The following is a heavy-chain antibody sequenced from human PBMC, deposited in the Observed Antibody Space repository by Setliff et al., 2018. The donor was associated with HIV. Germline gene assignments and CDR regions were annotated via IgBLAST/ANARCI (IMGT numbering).Heavy chain of an antibody. Sequence: SETLSLTCAVSGYSIRDNFFWGWVRQPPWKGLEWIGSIFYTGTTYYNPSLKSRVTLSLDTSKNQFSLELTSVTAADTAVYYCARHDCGGDCSINWFDPWGQGTLVTVSS. J-gene: IGHJ5*02. D-gene: IGHD2-21*02. V-gene: IGHV4-38-2*01. CDR1: GYSIRDNFF. CDR2: IFYTGTT. CDR3: ARHDCGGDCSINWFDP.